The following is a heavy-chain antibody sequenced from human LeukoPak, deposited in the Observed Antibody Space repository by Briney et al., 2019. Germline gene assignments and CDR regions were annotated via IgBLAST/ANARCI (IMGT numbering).Heavy chain of an antibody. CDR1: GFTFSDYN. Sequence: GGSLRLSCAPSGFTFSDYNMNWARQAPGKGLEWVSYITNGGSTIHHADSVKGRFTISRDNAKKTLYLQMNSLRAEDTAVYYCARSIGLTGGGVDVWGQGTTVTVSS. V-gene: IGHV3-11*01. CDR3: ARSIGLTGGGVDV. J-gene: IGHJ6*02. D-gene: IGHD3-9*01. CDR2: ITNGGSTI.